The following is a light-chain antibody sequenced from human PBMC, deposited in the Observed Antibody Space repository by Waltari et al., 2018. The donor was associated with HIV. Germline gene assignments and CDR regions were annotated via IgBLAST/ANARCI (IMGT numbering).Light chain of an antibody. V-gene: IGLV2-23*02. CDR1: SSDVGGYNY. Sequence: QSALTQPASVSGSPGQSITISCTGTSSDVGGYNYVSWYQQPPGKAPKLMIYDVSKRPSGVSKRFSGSKSGNTASLTISGLQAEDEADYYCCSYAGSSTHVVFGGGTKLTVL. J-gene: IGLJ2*01. CDR2: DVS. CDR3: CSYAGSSTHVV.